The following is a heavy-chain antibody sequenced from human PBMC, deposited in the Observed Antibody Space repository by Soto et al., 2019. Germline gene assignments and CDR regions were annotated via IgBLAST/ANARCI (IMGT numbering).Heavy chain of an antibody. D-gene: IGHD6-13*01. CDR1: GDTFSSYA. J-gene: IGHJ3*02. CDR2: IIPIFGTA. CDR3: ARDLKQQLVLGAFDI. V-gene: IGHV1-69*13. Sequence: SVKVSCKASGDTFSSYAISWVRQAPGQGLEWMGGIIPIFGTANYAQKFQGRVTITADESTSTAYMELSSLRSEDTAVYYCARDLKQQLVLGAFDIWDQGTMVTVSS.